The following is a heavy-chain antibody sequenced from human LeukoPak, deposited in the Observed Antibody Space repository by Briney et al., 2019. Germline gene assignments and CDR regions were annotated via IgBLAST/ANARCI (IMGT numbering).Heavy chain of an antibody. CDR2: IYYSGST. V-gene: IGHV4-59*01. J-gene: IGHJ3*02. CDR1: GGSISSYY. Sequence: SETLSLTCTVSGGSISSYYWSWIRQPPGKGLEWIGYIYYSGSTNYNPSLKSRVTISVDTSKNQFSLKLSSVTAADTAVYYCARVITMVRGVITNAFDIWGQGTMVTVSS. D-gene: IGHD3-10*01. CDR3: ARVITMVRGVITNAFDI.